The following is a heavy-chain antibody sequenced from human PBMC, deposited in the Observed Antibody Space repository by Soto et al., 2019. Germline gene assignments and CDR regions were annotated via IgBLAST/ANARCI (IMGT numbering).Heavy chain of an antibody. CDR2: IYTSGST. J-gene: IGHJ4*02. CDR1: GGSISSYY. Sequence: TLSLTCTVSGGSISSYYWSWIRQPAGKGLEWIGRIYTSGSTNYNPSLKSRVTLSVDTSKNQFSLKLSSVTAADTAVYYCARETISPMVYAFDYWGQGTLVTVSS. CDR3: ARETISPMVYAFDY. D-gene: IGHD2-8*01. V-gene: IGHV4-4*07.